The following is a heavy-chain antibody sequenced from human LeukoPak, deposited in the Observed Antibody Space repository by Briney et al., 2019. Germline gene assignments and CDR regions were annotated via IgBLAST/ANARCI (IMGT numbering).Heavy chain of an antibody. V-gene: IGHV3-7*03. Sequence: PGGSLRLSCVDSGITFSRYWMSWVRQAPGKGLEWVANIKQDGGEKYYVDSVKGRFTISRDNAKNSLYLQMNSLRVEDTAVYYCVKDSPPRYSGSPPAYWGQGTLVTVSS. D-gene: IGHD1-26*01. CDR2: IKQDGGEK. J-gene: IGHJ4*02. CDR3: VKDSPPRYSGSPPAY. CDR1: GITFSRYW.